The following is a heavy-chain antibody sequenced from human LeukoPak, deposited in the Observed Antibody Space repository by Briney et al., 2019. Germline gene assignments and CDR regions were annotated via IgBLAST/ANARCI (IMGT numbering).Heavy chain of an antibody. Sequence: PSETLSLTCSVSGGSLSTYSWTWVRQSPGKRLEWIGPIYNGGTTNYNPSLKSRGTISTDTAKNQFSLRLRSVSAADTAIYYCARDTTVASGMEYWGQGTLVSVSS. D-gene: IGHD5-12*01. J-gene: IGHJ4*02. V-gene: IGHV4-59*01. CDR1: GGSLSTYS. CDR2: IYNGGTT. CDR3: ARDTTVASGMEY.